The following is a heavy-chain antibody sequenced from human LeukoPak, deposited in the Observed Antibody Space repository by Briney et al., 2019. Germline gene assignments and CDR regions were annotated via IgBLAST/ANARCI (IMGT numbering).Heavy chain of an antibody. CDR2: INHSGST. V-gene: IGHV4-34*01. CDR3: VRHPPRWLRPLGAFDI. Sequence: SETLSLTCAVYGGSFSGYYWSWIRQPPGKGLEWIGEINHSGSTNYNPSLKSRVTISVDTSKNQFSLKLSSVTAADTAVYYCVRHPPRWLRPLGAFDIWGQGTMVTVSS. D-gene: IGHD5-12*01. CDR1: GGSFSGYY. J-gene: IGHJ3*02.